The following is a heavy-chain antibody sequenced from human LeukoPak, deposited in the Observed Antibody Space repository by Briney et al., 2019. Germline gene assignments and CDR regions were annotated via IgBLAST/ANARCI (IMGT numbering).Heavy chain of an antibody. CDR2: IKQDGSEK. D-gene: IGHD6-19*01. CDR1: GFTFSSYA. V-gene: IGHV3-7*03. CDR3: ARDPASSGWYWNY. Sequence: GGSLRLSCAASGFTFSSYAMSWVRQAPGKGLEWVANIKQDGSEKYYVDSVKGRFTISRDNAKNSLYLQMNSLRAEDTAVYYCARDPASSGWYWNYWGQGTLVTVSS. J-gene: IGHJ4*02.